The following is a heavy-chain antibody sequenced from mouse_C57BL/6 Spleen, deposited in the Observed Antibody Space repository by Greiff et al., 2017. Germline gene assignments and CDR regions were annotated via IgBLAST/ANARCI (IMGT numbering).Heavy chain of an antibody. V-gene: IGHV1-50*01. CDR1: GYTFTSYW. D-gene: IGHD2-4*01. Sequence: VPLQQPGAELVKPGASVKLSCKASGYTFTSYWMQWVKQRPGQGLEWIGEIDPSDSYTNYNQKFKGKATWTVDTSANTAYMQLSSLTSEDSAVYYCARSYEYALGYGYWGQGTSVTVSS. CDR3: ARSYEYALGYGY. CDR2: IDPSDSYT. J-gene: IGHJ4*01.